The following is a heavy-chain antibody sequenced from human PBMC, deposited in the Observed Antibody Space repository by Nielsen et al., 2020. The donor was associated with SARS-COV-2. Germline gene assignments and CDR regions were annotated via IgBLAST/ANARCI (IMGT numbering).Heavy chain of an antibody. J-gene: IGHJ4*02. CDR1: GYSFTTYW. V-gene: IGHV5-51*01. CDR3: ARNTYGGSSDY. CDR2: IYAGDSDT. D-gene: IGHD4-23*01. Sequence: GESLKISCKGSGYSFTTYWIAWVRQMPGKGLEWMGIIYAGDSDTRYSPSFQGQVTISADKSISTAYLQWSGLKASDSAIYYCARNTYGGSSDYWGQGTLVTVSS.